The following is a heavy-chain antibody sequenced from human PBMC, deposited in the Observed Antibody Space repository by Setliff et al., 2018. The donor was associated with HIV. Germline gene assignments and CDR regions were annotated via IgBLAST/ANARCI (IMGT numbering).Heavy chain of an antibody. CDR1: GGSISTYY. CDR3: ARRRCSAASCPDNSWNWLDP. D-gene: IGHD2-15*01. V-gene: IGHV4-59*08. CDR2: IYYTGRT. J-gene: IGHJ5*02. Sequence: PSETLSLTCTVSGGSISTYYWSWIRQAPGRGLEWIGYIYYTGRTNYNPSLKSRVTISVDTSKNQFSLKLRSVTAADTAMYYCARRRCSAASCPDNSWNWLDPWGQGTLVTVSS.